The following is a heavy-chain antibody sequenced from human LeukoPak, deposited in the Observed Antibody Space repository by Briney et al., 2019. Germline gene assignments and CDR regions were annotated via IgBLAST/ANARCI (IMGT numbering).Heavy chain of an antibody. CDR2: ISSSSSYI. CDR3: ARDQRRQIYDILTGYYTRGGGFDY. V-gene: IGHV3-21*01. Sequence: GGSLRLSCAASGFTFSSYSMNWVRQAPGKGLEWVSSISSSSSYIYYADSVKGRFTISRDNAKNSLYLQMNSLRAEDTAVYYCARDQRRQIYDILTGYYTRGGGFDYWGQGTLVTVSS. J-gene: IGHJ4*02. D-gene: IGHD3-9*01. CDR1: GFTFSSYS.